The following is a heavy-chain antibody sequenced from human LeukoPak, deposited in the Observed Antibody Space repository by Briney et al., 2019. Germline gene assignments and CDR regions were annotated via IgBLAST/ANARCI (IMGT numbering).Heavy chain of an antibody. CDR2: IYHSGST. Sequence: SETLSLTCAVSGGSISSGGYSWSWIRQPPGKGLEWIGYIYHSGSTYYNPSLKSRVTISVDRSKNQFSLKLSSVTAADTAVYYCARQALGPEAQMAFDIWGQGTMVTVSS. CDR3: ARQALGPEAQMAFDI. D-gene: IGHD1-14*01. V-gene: IGHV4-30-2*01. J-gene: IGHJ3*02. CDR1: GGSISSGGYS.